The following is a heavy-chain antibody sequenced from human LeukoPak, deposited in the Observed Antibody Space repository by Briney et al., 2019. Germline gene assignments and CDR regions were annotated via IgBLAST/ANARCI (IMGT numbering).Heavy chain of an antibody. CDR3: AKDDDDFWSGYYPFDY. J-gene: IGHJ4*02. V-gene: IGHV3-23*01. CDR1: GFILSNFA. D-gene: IGHD3-3*01. Sequence: GGSLRLSCIASGFILSNFAMSWVRQAPGKGLEWVSAISGSGGSAYYADSVKGRFTISRDNPKSTFYLQMNSLRAEDTAVYYCAKDDDDFWSGYYPFDYWGQGTLVTVSS. CDR2: ISGSGGSA.